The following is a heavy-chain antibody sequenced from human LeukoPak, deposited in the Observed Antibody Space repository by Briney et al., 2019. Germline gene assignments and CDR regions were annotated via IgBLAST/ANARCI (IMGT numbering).Heavy chain of an antibody. V-gene: IGHV1-18*01. Sequence: VASVKVSCKASGYTFIHYGISWVRQAPGQGLEWMGWINTNNGNTNYAQNLQGRVTMTTDTSTSTAYMELSSLRSDDTAMYYCARIKWAVANDWGQGTLVTVSS. D-gene: IGHD4-11*01. J-gene: IGHJ4*02. CDR2: INTNNGNT. CDR3: ARIKWAVAND. CDR1: GYTFIHYG.